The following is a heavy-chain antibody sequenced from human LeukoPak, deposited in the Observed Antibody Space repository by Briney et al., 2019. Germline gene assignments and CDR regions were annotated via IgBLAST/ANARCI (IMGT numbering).Heavy chain of an antibody. D-gene: IGHD3-10*01. CDR2: IYYSGST. V-gene: IGHV4-59*01. CDR3: ARYYGSGSYYKDAFDI. Sequence: SETLSLTCTVSGGSISSYYWSWIRQHPGKGLEWIGYIYYSGSTNYNPSLKSRVTISVDTSKNQFSLKLSSVTAADTAVYYCARYYGSGSYYKDAFDIWGQGTMVTVSS. J-gene: IGHJ3*02. CDR1: GGSISSYY.